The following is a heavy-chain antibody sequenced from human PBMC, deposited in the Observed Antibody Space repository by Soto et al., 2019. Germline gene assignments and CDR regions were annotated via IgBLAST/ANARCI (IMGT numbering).Heavy chain of an antibody. D-gene: IGHD2-15*01. Sequence: QVQLVQSGAEVKKPGASVKVSCKASGYIFSSYGISWVRQAPGQGLEWMGWISAYNGSTNYAQKLKGSVTMTSDTSTSTAYMALKSLYSDDTPVYYCATAAGVGGDYWAQGTLVTVSS. J-gene: IGHJ4*02. CDR1: GYIFSSYG. CDR2: ISAYNGST. CDR3: ATAAGVGGDY. V-gene: IGHV1-18*01.